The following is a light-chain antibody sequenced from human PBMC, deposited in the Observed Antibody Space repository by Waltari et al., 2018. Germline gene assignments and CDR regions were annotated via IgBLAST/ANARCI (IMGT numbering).Light chain of an antibody. CDR2: EVS. Sequence: QSALTQPASVSGTPGQSITIPCTGTNSDVGNYNLVSWYQHHPGDAPKLLICEVSKRPSGVSKRFSGSKSGNTASLTICGLEAEDEADYYCRLYYGGPWVFGGETKVTVL. V-gene: IGLV2-23*02. CDR3: RLYYGGPWV. J-gene: IGLJ3*02. CDR1: NSDVGNYNL.